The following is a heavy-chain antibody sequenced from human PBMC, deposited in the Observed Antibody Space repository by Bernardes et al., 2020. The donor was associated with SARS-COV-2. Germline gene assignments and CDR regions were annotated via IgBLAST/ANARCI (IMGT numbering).Heavy chain of an antibody. V-gene: IGHV3-15*05. Sequence: RGSLRLSCAGSGFTVADTTMIWVRQGPGKGLEWVGRLKRKADGGTADYAAPVEGRFTISRDESRNTFSLEMNSLTIEDTATYYCAALDRWGQGTLVTVSS. D-gene: IGHD3-3*02. J-gene: IGHJ4*01. CDR2: LKRKADGGTA. CDR1: GFTVADTT. CDR3: AALDR.